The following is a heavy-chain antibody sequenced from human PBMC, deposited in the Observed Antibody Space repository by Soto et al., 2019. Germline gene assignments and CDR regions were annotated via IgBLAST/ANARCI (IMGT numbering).Heavy chain of an antibody. Sequence: SETLSLTCTVSGGSISSYYWSWIRQPPGKGLEWIGYIYYSGSTNYNPSLKSRVTISVDTSKNQFSLKLSSVTAADTAVYYCARYRSWYNWLDPWGQGTLVTVSS. CDR3: ARYRSWYNWLDP. CDR1: GGSISSYY. V-gene: IGHV4-59*01. J-gene: IGHJ5*02. D-gene: IGHD6-6*01. CDR2: IYYSGST.